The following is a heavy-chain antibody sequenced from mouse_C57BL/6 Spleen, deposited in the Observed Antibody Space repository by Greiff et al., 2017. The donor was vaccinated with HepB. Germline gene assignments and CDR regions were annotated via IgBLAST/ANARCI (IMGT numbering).Heavy chain of an antibody. D-gene: IGHD2-1*01. J-gene: IGHJ4*01. V-gene: IGHV1-82*01. CDR3: ARHGNYGGSYAMDY. Sequence: VQLQQSGPELVKPGASVKISCKASGYAFSSSWMNWVKQRPGKGLEWIGRIYPGDGDTNYNGKFKGKATLTADKSSSTAYMQLSSLTSEDSAVYFCARHGNYGGSYAMDYWGQGTSVTVSS. CDR1: GYAFSSSW. CDR2: IYPGDGDT.